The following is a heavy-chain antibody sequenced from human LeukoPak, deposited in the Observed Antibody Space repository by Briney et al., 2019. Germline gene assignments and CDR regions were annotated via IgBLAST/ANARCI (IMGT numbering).Heavy chain of an antibody. CDR3: ARDPGYYYDSSGYYDY. D-gene: IGHD3-22*01. CDR2: IKQDGSEK. Sequence: GGSLRLSCAASGFTFSSYWMSWVRQAPGKGLEWVANIKQDGSEKYYVDSVKGRFTISRDNAKNSLYLQMNSLRADDTAVYYCARDPGYYYDSSGYYDYWGQGTLVTVSS. V-gene: IGHV3-7*01. J-gene: IGHJ4*02. CDR1: GFTFSSYW.